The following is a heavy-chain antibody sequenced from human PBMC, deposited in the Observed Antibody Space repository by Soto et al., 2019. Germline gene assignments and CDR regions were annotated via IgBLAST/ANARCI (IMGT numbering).Heavy chain of an antibody. V-gene: IGHV5-51*01. CDR2: IYPGDSDT. CDR1: GYSFTSYC. J-gene: IGHJ6*02. Sequence: PGESLNISCKGSGYSFTSYCIGWVRQMPGKGLEWMGIIYPGDSDTRYSPSFQGQVTISADKSISTAYLQWSSLKASDTAMYYCARHDHYDFWSGYYPAYYYYGMDVWCQGTTVTVSS. D-gene: IGHD3-3*01. CDR3: ARHDHYDFWSGYYPAYYYYGMDV.